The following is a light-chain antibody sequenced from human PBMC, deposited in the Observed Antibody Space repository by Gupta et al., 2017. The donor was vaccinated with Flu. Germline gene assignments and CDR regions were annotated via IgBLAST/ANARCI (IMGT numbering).Light chain of an antibody. V-gene: IGLV1-40*01. J-gene: IGLJ2*01. CDR3: QSYDTNLRSVI. CDR2: GNT. Sequence: QSLLTQSPSVCGAPGHTVTISCTGNSSSIGTGLVVHWYQVIPGRAPRLLLYGNTNRPSGFPDRFSGSKSGSSASLAIAGLHVEDEADYYCQSYDTNLRSVIFGGGTKLTVL. CDR1: SSSIGTGLV.